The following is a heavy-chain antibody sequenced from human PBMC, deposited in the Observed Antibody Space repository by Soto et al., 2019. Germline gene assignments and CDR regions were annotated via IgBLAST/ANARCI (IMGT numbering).Heavy chain of an antibody. Sequence: SVKVSCKASGYTFTRSGISWVRQAPGQGLEWMGGIIPIFGTANYAQKFQGRVTITADESTSTAYMELSSLTSEDTAVYYCARDDSGFSGSHYIDYFNYWGQGALVTVSS. J-gene: IGHJ4*02. D-gene: IGHD1-26*01. V-gene: IGHV1-69*13. CDR3: ARDDSGFSGSHYIDYFNY. CDR2: IIPIFGTA. CDR1: GYTFTRSG.